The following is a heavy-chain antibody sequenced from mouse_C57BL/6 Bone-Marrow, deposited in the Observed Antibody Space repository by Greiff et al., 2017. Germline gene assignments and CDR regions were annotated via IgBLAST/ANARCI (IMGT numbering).Heavy chain of an antibody. CDR3: ARPYYSNYWYFYV. CDR2: NYPGSGST. CDR1: GYTFTSYW. D-gene: IGHD2-5*01. V-gene: IGHV1-55*01. J-gene: IGHJ1*03. Sequence: QVQLQQPGAELVKPGASVKMSCKASGYTFTSYWITWVKQRPGQGLEWIGDNYPGSGSTNYNEKFKSKATLTVDTSSSTAYMQLSSLTSADSAVYECARPYYSNYWYFYVWGTGTTVTVSS.